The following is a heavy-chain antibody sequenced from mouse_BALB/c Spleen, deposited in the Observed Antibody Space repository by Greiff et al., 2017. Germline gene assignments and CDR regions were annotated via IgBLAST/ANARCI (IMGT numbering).Heavy chain of an antibody. Sequence: EVKVVESGGGLVKPGGSLKLSCAASGFTFSSYAMSWVRQSPEKRLEWVASISSGGSTDYPDSVKGRFTISRDNARNILYLQMSSLRSEDTAMYYCARGASCYFDYWGQGTTLTVSS. V-gene: IGHV5-6-5*01. J-gene: IGHJ2*01. D-gene: IGHD6-1*01. CDR2: ISSGGST. CDR1: GFTFSSYA. CDR3: ARGASCYFDY.